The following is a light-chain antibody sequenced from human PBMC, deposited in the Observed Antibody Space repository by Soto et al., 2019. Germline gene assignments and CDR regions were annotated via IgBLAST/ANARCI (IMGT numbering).Light chain of an antibody. J-gene: IGLJ1*01. CDR2: NNN. CDR3: AALDVSLNALV. Sequence: QSVLTQPPSASGTPGQRVTISCSGSSSNVGSNTVNWYQQLPATTPKLLIYNNNHRPSGVPARFSGSKPGTSAPLAISGLQSEDEADYYCAALDVSLNALVFGTGTKVTVL. V-gene: IGLV1-44*01. CDR1: SSNVGSNT.